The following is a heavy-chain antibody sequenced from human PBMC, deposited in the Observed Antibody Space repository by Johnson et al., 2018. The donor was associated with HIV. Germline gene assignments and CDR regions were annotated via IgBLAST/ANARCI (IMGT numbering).Heavy chain of an antibody. Sequence: VQLVESGGGLVQPGGSLRLSCAASGFTFSSYALSWVRQAPGKGLEWVSAISGRGGSTYSAASVKGRFTISRDHSKNTLYLQMNSLRAEDTAVYYCAKDLVDTAMDDAFDIWGQGTMVTVSS. D-gene: IGHD5-18*01. J-gene: IGHJ3*02. V-gene: IGHV3-23*04. CDR2: ISGRGGST. CDR3: AKDLVDTAMDDAFDI. CDR1: GFTFSSYA.